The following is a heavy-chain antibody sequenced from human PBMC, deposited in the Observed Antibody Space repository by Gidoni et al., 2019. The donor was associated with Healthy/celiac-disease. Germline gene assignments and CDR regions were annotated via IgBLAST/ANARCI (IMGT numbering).Heavy chain of an antibody. J-gene: IGHJ4*02. V-gene: IGHV3-30*18. D-gene: IGHD3-9*01. CDR3: AKGSRYFDWLLRPDY. CDR1: GCTFSSYG. Sequence: QVQLVESGGGGVQPGRCVRPSGAASGCTFSSYGMHWVRQAPGKGLEWVAVISYDGSNKYYADSVKRRFTISRDNSKNTLYLQMNSLRAEDTAVYYCAKGSRYFDWLLRPDYWGQGTLVTVSS. CDR2: ISYDGSNK.